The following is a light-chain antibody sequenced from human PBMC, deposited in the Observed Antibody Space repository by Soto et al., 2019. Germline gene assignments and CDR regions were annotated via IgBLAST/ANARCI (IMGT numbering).Light chain of an antibody. V-gene: IGKV1-33*01. Sequence: DIQMTQSPSSLSASVGDRVTITCQASQDIGKRLNWYQQKPGKAPKVLIYDASYLETGVPSRFSGRGSGTDFTFTISSLQPEDIAVYYCQQYGSSPATFGQGTKLEIK. CDR3: QQYGSSPAT. CDR2: DAS. CDR1: QDIGKR. J-gene: IGKJ2*01.